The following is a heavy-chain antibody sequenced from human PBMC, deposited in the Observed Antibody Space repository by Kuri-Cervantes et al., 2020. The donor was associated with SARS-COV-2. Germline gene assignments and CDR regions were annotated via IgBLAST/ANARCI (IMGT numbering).Heavy chain of an antibody. Sequence: GGSLRLSCAASGFTFSSYAMNWVRQAPGKGLEWVSAISGSGASTYYADSVKGRFTISRDNSKNTLYLQMNSLRAEDTAVYYCAQTLIAVAGYFDYWGQGTLVTVSS. CDR1: GFTFSSYA. CDR3: AQTLIAVAGYFDY. CDR2: ISGSGAST. V-gene: IGHV3-23*01. J-gene: IGHJ4*02. D-gene: IGHD6-19*01.